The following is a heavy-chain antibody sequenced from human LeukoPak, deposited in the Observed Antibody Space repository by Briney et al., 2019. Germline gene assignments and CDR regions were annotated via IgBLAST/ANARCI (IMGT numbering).Heavy chain of an antibody. CDR3: AKRGGTYSYYYYMDV. CDR2: ISSSGSTI. Sequence: GGSLRLSCAASGFTFSSYEMNWVRQAPGKGLEWVSYISSSGSTIYYADSVKGRFTISRDTSKNTVFLQMSSLRAEDTAVYYCAKRGGTYSYYYYMDVWGKGTTVTVSS. V-gene: IGHV3-48*03. CDR1: GFTFSSYE. J-gene: IGHJ6*03. D-gene: IGHD1-26*01.